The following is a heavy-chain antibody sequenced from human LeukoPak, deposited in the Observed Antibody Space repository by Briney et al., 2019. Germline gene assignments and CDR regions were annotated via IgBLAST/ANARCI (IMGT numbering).Heavy chain of an antibody. J-gene: IGHJ6*03. V-gene: IGHV4-39*07. CDR3: ARGVGYSYGFYYYYYMDV. D-gene: IGHD5-18*01. CDR2: IYYSGST. CDR1: GGSISSSSYY. Sequence: SETLSLTCTVSGGSISSSSYYWGWIRQPPGKGLEWIGSIYYSGSTNYNPSLKSRVTISVDTSKNQFSLKLSSVTAADTAVYYCARGVGYSYGFYYYYYMDVWGKGTTVTVSS.